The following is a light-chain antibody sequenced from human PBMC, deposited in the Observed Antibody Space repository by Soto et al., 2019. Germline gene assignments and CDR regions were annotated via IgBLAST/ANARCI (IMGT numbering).Light chain of an antibody. CDR3: QQYHSLPHT. J-gene: IGKJ2*01. V-gene: IGKV3-15*01. CDR2: GAS. CDR1: QSVTTN. Sequence: ETVLTQSPATLSVSPGERATFSCKASQSVTTNLAWYQQKPGQVPRLLIYGASTRASGIPARFSGSGSGTEFTLSISSLQSEDFAIYHCQQYHSLPHTFGQGTKLEIK.